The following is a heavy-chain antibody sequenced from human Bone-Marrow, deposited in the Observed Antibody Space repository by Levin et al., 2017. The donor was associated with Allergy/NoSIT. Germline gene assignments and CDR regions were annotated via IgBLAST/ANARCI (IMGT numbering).Heavy chain of an antibody. J-gene: IGHJ5*01. CDR2: ITRSADTT. V-gene: IGHV3-23*01. CDR1: GVTFSSYA. Sequence: PGGSLRLSCAASGVTFSSYAMSWVRQAPGKGLDWVSGITRSADTTYYADSVKGRFTISRDNSKNTLYLQMNSLRVEDTAVYYCATLVGLEAYCTSTSCLGRFDSWGQGTLVTVSS. D-gene: IGHD2-2*01. CDR3: ATLVGLEAYCTSTSCLGRFDS.